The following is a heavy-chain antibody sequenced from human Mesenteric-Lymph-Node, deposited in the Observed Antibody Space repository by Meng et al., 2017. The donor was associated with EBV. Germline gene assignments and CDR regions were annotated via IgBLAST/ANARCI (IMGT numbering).Heavy chain of an antibody. D-gene: IGHD2-15*01. CDR3: AKDSGGKYGLGSFDI. Sequence: EVHLVESGGVVVQPGGSLIPSXAASGFTFDDYAMHWVRQAPGKGLEWVSLITWDGGITYYADSVKGRFTISRDNSKNSLYLQMNSLRTEDTALYYCAKDSGGKYGLGSFDIWGHGTMVTVSS. CDR1: GFTFDDYA. V-gene: IGHV3-43*01. CDR2: ITWDGGIT. J-gene: IGHJ3*02.